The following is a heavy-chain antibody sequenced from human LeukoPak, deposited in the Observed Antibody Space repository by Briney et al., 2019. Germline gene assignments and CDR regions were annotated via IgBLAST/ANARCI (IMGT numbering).Heavy chain of an antibody. Sequence: GASVKVSCKVSGSTLTELSMHWVRQAPGKGLEWMGGFDPEDGETIYAQKFQGRVTMTEDTSTDTAYMELSSLRSEDTAVYYCATVVDYYGSGSYDYWGQGTLVTVSS. CDR1: GSTLTELS. V-gene: IGHV1-24*01. CDR2: FDPEDGET. D-gene: IGHD3-10*01. CDR3: ATVVDYYGSGSYDY. J-gene: IGHJ4*02.